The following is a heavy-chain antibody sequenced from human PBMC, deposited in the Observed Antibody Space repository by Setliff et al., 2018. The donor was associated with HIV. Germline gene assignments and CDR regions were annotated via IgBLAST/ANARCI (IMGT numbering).Heavy chain of an antibody. J-gene: IGHJ4*02. V-gene: IGHV1-3*04. CDR1: GYTFTNYA. CDR2: IHTDSGKT. Sequence: GASVKVSCKASGYTFTNYALYWVRQAPGQRPEYMGYIHTDSGKTYFSQKFQGRVTLTRDTSASTAYMELSSQRSEDTAIYYCARQSVSATFDSWGQGTLVTVSS. D-gene: IGHD6-19*01. CDR3: ARQSVSATFDS.